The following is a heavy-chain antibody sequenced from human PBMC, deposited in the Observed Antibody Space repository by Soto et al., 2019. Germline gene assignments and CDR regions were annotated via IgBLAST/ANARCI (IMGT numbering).Heavy chain of an antibody. CDR1: GGSISSYY. J-gene: IGHJ4*02. V-gene: IGHV4-59*08. CDR3: ARHGLTSSGWWYTPDY. Sequence: QVQLQESGPGLVKPSETLSLTCTVSGGSISSYYWSWIRQPPGKGLEWIGYIYYSGSTNYNPSLKSRVTISVDTSKNQFSLKLSSVTAADTAVYYCARHGLTSSGWWYTPDYWGQGTLVTVSS. CDR2: IYYSGST. D-gene: IGHD6-19*01.